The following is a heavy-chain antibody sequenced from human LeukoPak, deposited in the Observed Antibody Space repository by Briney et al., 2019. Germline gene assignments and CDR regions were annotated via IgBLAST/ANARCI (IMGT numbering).Heavy chain of an antibody. CDR1: GRSISSYY. CDR2: IYTSGST. CDR3: ARYCSSTNWYHWYFDL. V-gene: IGHV4-4*07. Sequence: SETLSLTCTVSGRSISSYYWSWIRQPAGRGLEWLGRIYTSGSTNYNPSLESRVTMSVDTSKNQFCLRLSSVTAADTAVYYCARYCSSTNWYHWYFDLGGRGTLVTVSA. J-gene: IGHJ2*01. D-gene: IGHD2-2*01.